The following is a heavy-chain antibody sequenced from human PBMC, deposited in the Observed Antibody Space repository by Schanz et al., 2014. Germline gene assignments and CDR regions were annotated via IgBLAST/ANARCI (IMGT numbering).Heavy chain of an antibody. CDR2: INSSGTYI. J-gene: IGHJ4*02. V-gene: IGHV3-21*02. CDR1: GFTASSHS. CDR3: AKSLESCPGGRCSRGYFDY. Sequence: EVQLVESGGGLVKPGGSLRLSCGVSGFTASSHSMNWVRQAPGKGLEWVSSINSSGTYISYADSLKGRFTISRDNAKNSLYLLMNSLRAEDTAVCYCAKSLESCPGGRCSRGYFDYWGQGTLVTVSS. D-gene: IGHD2-8*02.